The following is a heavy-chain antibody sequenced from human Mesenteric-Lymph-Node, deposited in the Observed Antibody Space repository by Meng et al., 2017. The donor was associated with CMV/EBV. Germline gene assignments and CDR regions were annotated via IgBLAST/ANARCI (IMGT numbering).Heavy chain of an antibody. D-gene: IGHD6-13*01. J-gene: IGHJ5*02. CDR1: GFTFSSYG. V-gene: IGHV3-33*06. Sequence: GESLKISCAASGFTFSSYGMHWVRQAPGKGLEWVAVIWYDGSNKYYADSVKGRFTISRDNSKNTLYLRMNSLRAEDTAVYYCAKTSSPRGYNWFDPWGQGTLVTVSS. CDR2: IWYDGSNK. CDR3: AKTSSPRGYNWFDP.